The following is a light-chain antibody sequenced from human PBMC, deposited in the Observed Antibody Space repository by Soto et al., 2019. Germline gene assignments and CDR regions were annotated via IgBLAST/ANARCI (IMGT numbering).Light chain of an antibody. J-gene: IGKJ5*01. Sequence: DFQMTQSPSSLSASVGDRVTITCQASQDITRNLNWYQQKAGKAPKLLIYDASDLEPGVPSRFSGGGSGTDFTFTITSLEPEDIATYYCQQYDILPFTFGQGTRLEIK. CDR1: QDITRN. V-gene: IGKV1-33*01. CDR3: QQYDILPFT. CDR2: DAS.